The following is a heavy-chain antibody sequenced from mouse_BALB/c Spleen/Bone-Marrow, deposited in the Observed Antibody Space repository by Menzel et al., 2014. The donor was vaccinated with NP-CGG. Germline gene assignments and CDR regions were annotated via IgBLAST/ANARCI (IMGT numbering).Heavy chain of an antibody. J-gene: IGHJ2*01. V-gene: IGHV4-1*02. CDR1: GFDFSRYW. D-gene: IGHD1-1*01. CDR3: ARLGYYGSMGY. Sequence: EVKLVESGGGPVQPGGSLKLSCAASGFDFSRYWMSWVRQAPGKGLEWIGEINPDSSTISYTPSLKDKFIISRDNAKNTLYLQMSKVRSEDTALYYCARLGYYGSMGYWGQGTTLTVSS. CDR2: INPDSSTI.